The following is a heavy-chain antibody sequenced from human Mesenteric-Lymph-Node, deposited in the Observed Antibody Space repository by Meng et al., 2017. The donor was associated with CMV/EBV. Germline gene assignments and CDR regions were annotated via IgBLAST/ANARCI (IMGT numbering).Heavy chain of an antibody. J-gene: IGHJ4*01. CDR1: GFTFSDYY. Sequence: ESLKISCAASGFTFSDYYMSWVRQSPDKGLEWIGEVNHDGSANYNPSLRSRVSILVDTSKNQFSLRLSSVTAADTAVYYCARRTRDNLDWYFDFWGQGRLVTVSS. CDR3: ARRTRDNLDWYFDF. CDR2: VNHDGSA. V-gene: IGHV4-34*01. D-gene: IGHD3-3*01.